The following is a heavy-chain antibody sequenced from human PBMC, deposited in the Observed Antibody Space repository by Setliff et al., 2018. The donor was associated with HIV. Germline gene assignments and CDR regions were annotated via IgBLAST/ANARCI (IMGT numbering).Heavy chain of an antibody. J-gene: IGHJ3*02. Sequence: SVKVSCKASGDTFSSYAINWVRQAPGQGLQWMGGIIPMFGTLNFAQKFQGRVTISTDDSTSTAYMELNSLRSEDTAVYYCARGHSHGYGYSGSYGPFDIWGQGTMVTVSS. D-gene: IGHD1-26*01. CDR3: ARGHSHGYGYSGSYGPFDI. CDR1: GDTFSSYA. CDR2: IIPMFGTL. V-gene: IGHV1-69*05.